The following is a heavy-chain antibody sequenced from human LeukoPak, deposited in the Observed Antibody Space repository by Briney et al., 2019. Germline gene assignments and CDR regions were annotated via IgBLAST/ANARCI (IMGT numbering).Heavy chain of an antibody. CDR3: AREGPAARARWWGGGSDDVEASKPYDY. CDR2: IIPILGTT. D-gene: IGHD6-25*01. Sequence: GASVKVSCKASGGTFNSYAISWVRQAPGQGLEWMGRIIPILGTTNYAQKFQGRVTITADKSTSTAYMELSSLRSEDTAVYYCAREGPAARARWWGGGSDDVEASKPYDYWGQGTLVTVSS. V-gene: IGHV1-69*04. J-gene: IGHJ4*02. CDR1: GGTFNSYA.